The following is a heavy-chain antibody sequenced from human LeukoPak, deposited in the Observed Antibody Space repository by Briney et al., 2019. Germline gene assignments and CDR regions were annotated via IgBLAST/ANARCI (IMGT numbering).Heavy chain of an antibody. Sequence: SETLSLNCTVSGGTISSYYWNWIRQPPGKVLEWIGYTYYNGGTKYNPSVKGRVTLSIDRSKNQFSLKLSSVTAADTAIYYCGRSYGGYVVDYWGQGNLVSVSS. CDR2: TYYNGGT. J-gene: IGHJ4*02. V-gene: IGHV4-59*01. D-gene: IGHD6-25*01. CDR1: GGTISSYY. CDR3: GRSYGGYVVDY.